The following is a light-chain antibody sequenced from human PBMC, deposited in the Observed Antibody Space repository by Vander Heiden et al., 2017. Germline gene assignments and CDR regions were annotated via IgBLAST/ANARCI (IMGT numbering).Light chain of an antibody. CDR3: QQRSSWPRT. V-gene: IGKV3-11*01. Sequence: IVLTQPPATLSLSPGERATLSCRASQSVSSYLAWYQQNPGQAPRLLIYDASNRATGIPARFSGSGSGTDFTLTISSLEPEDFAVYYCQQRSSWPRTFGQGTKVEIK. CDR1: QSVSSY. CDR2: DAS. J-gene: IGKJ1*01.